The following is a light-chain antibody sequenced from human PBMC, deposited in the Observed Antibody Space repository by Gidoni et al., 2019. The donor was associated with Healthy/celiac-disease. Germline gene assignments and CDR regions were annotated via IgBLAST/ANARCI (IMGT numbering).Light chain of an antibody. J-gene: IGKJ3*01. Sequence: DFHLTQSPSFLSASVGDRVTIACRASQGISSYVAWYQQKPGKAPKLLIYAASTLQSGVPSGFSGSGSGTEFTVTISSLRPEDFAAYYCQQLNSYRSFTFGPGTKVEIK. V-gene: IGKV1-9*01. CDR1: QGISSY. CDR2: AAS. CDR3: QQLNSYRSFT.